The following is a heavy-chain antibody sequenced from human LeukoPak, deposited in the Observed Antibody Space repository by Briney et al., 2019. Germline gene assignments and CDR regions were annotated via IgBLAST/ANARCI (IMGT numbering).Heavy chain of an antibody. V-gene: IGHV4-59*01. D-gene: IGHD6-19*01. J-gene: IGHJ4*02. CDR1: GGSISSYY. CDR2: IYYSGST. CDR3: ARGIGIAVAGPYFDY. Sequence: SETLSLTCTVSGGSISSYYWSWIRQPPGKGLEWIGYIYYSGSTNYNPSLKSRVTISVDTSKNQFSLKLSSVTAADTAVYYCARGIGIAVAGPYFDYWGQGTLVTVSS.